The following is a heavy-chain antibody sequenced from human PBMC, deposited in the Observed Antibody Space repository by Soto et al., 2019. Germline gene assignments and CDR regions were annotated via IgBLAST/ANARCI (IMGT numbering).Heavy chain of an antibody. D-gene: IGHD6-19*01. Sequence: SVKVSCKASGGTFSSYAISWVRQAPGQGLEWMGGIIPIFGTANYAQKFQGRVTITADESTSTAYMELSSLRSEDTAVYYCARVENSSGRRVGIGFDYWGQGTLVTVSS. CDR3: ARVENSSGRRVGIGFDY. J-gene: IGHJ4*02. CDR2: IIPIFGTA. CDR1: GGTFSSYA. V-gene: IGHV1-69*13.